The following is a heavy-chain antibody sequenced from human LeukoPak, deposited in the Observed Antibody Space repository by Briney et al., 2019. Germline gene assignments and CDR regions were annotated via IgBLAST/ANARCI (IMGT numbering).Heavy chain of an antibody. J-gene: IGHJ6*02. V-gene: IGHV4-34*01. CDR1: GGSFSGYY. CDR2: INHSGST. CDR3: ARESGSYSYYYYGMDV. Sequence: SETLSLTCAVYGGSFSGYYWSWIRQPPGKGLEWIGEINHSGSTNYNPSLKSRVTISVDTSKNQFSLKLSSVTAADTAVYYCARESGSYSYYYYGMDVWGQGTTVTVSS. D-gene: IGHD1-26*01.